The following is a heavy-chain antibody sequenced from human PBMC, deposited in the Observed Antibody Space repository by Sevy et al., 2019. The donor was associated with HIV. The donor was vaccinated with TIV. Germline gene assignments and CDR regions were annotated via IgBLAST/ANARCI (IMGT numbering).Heavy chain of an antibody. CDR3: ACGTGTSDFDH. CDR1: GFTFSDAW. V-gene: IGHV3-15*01. D-gene: IGHD1-1*01. Sequence: GGSLRLSCATSGFTFSDAWMNWVRQAPGKGLEWVARIKSKTDSGTRDFAAPVKGRFTISRDDSKNTVYLQMTSLKDDDTGVYFCACGTGTSDFDHWGQGTLVTVSS. CDR2: IKSKTDSGTR. J-gene: IGHJ4*02.